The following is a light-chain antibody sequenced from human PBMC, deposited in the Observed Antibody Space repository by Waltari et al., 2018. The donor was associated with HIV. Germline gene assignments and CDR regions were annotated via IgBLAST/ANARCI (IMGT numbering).Light chain of an antibody. CDR3: MQPLHAPFT. Sequence: IVMTQSPLSLPVTPGQPPSIPCQSSQSRLHTNGNDYLAWYLQKPGQSHQLLIYFGSKRASGVPDRFSGSGSGTDFTLKISRVEAEDVGVYYCMQPLHAPFTFGPGTKVDIK. CDR1: QSRLHTNGNDY. CDR2: FGS. V-gene: IGKV2-28*01. J-gene: IGKJ3*01.